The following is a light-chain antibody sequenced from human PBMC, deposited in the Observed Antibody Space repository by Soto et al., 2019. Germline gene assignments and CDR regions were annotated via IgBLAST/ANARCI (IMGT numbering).Light chain of an antibody. V-gene: IGKV2-28*01. CDR2: LGS. J-gene: IGKJ1*01. CDR3: MQALQTPWT. Sequence: DIVMTQSPLSLPVTPGERAYIACRSSQSLLHSNGYNYLDWYLQKPGQSPQLLIYLGSNRASGVPDRFSGSGSGTDFTLKISRVEAEDVGVYYCMQALQTPWTFGLGTKVEIK. CDR1: QSLLHSNGYNY.